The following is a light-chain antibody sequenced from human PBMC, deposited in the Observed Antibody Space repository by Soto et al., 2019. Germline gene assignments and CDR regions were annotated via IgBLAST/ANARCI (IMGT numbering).Light chain of an antibody. CDR3: AAWDDSLNGSVV. CDR1: SSNIGSNT. J-gene: IGLJ2*01. Sequence: QSVLTQPPSASGTPGQRVTISFSGSSSNIGSNTANWYQQLPGTAPKLLIYSNNQRPSGVPDRFSGSKSGTSASLAISGLQSEDEADYYCAAWDDSLNGSVVFGGGTQLTVL. V-gene: IGLV1-44*01. CDR2: SNN.